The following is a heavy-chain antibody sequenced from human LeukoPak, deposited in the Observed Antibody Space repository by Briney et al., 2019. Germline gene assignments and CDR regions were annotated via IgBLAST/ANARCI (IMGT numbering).Heavy chain of an antibody. J-gene: IGHJ4*02. CDR3: ARSGFWSGYPTIIDY. V-gene: IGHV3-30*03. CDR2: ISYDGSNK. D-gene: IGHD3-3*01. CDR1: GFTFSSYG. Sequence: GRSLRLSCAASGFTFSSYGMHWVRQAPGKGLEWVAVISYDGSNKYYADSVKGRFTISRDNSKNTLYLQMNSLRAEDTAVYYCARSGFWSGYPTIIDYWRQGTLVTVSS.